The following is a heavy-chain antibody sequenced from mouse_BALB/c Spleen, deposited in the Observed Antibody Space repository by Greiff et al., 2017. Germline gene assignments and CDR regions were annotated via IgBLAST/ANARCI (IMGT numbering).Heavy chain of an antibody. CDR1: GFTFSSFG. V-gene: IGHV5-17*02. J-gene: IGHJ2*01. CDR3: AREGIGY. CDR2: ISSGSSTI. Sequence: EVQLVESGGGLVQPGGSRKLSCAASGFTFSSFGMHWVRQAPEKGLEWVAYISSGSSTIYYADTVKGRFTISRDNPKNTLFLQMTSLRSEDTAMYYCAREGIGYWGQGTTLTVSS.